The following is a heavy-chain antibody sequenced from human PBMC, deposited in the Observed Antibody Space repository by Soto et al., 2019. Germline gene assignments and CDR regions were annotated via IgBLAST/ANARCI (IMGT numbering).Heavy chain of an antibody. CDR1: GYTLTELS. D-gene: IGHD1-7*01. J-gene: IGHJ4*02. CDR3: ATKAVYWNYRSTQGEFDY. CDR2: FDPEDGET. V-gene: IGHV1-24*01. Sequence: ASVKVSCKVSGYTLTELSMHWVRQAPGKGLEWMGGFDPEDGETIYAKKFQGRVTMTEDTSTDTAYMELSSLRSEDTAVYYCATKAVYWNYRSTQGEFDYWGQGTLVTVSS.